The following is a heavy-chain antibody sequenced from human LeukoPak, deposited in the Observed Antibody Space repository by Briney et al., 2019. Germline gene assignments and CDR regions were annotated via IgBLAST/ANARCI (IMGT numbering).Heavy chain of an antibody. V-gene: IGHV4-34*01. Sequence: PSETLSLTCAVYGGSFSGYYWSWIRRPPGKGLEWIGEINHSGSTNYNPSLKSRVTISVDTSKNQFSLKLSSVTAADTAVYYCARGRIWNYVKGYYYMDVWGKGTTVTVSS. CDR2: INHSGST. D-gene: IGHD1-7*01. J-gene: IGHJ6*03. CDR3: ARGRIWNYVKGYYYMDV. CDR1: GGSFSGYY.